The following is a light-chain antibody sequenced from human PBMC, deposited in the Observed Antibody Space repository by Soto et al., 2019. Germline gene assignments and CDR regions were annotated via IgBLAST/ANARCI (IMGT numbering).Light chain of an antibody. J-gene: IGKJ1*01. CDR2: GAS. V-gene: IGKV3-15*01. Sequence: EIVMTQSPATLSVSPGERATLSCRASQSVSSNLAWYQQKPGQAPRLLIYGASTRATDIPARFSGSGSGTEFTLTISSLKSEDLAVYYCQQYNNWPQTLGQGTKVEIK. CDR3: QQYNNWPQT. CDR1: QSVSSN.